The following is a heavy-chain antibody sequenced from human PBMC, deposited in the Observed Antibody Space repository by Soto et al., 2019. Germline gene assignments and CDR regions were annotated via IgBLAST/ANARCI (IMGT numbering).Heavy chain of an antibody. J-gene: IGHJ4*02. CDR2: ISYDGSNK. D-gene: IGHD5-18*01. V-gene: IGHV3-30-3*01. CDR3: ARGGGDSYGNHGFDY. CDR1: GFTFSSYA. Sequence: QVQLVESGGGVVQPGRSLRLSCAASGFTFSSYAMHWVRQAPGKGLEWVAVISYDGSNKYYADSVKGRFTISRDNSKNTLYLQMNSLRAEDTAVYYCARGGGDSYGNHGFDYWGQGTLVTVSS.